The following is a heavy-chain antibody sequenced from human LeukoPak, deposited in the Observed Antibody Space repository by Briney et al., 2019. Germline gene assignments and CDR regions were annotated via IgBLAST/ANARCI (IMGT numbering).Heavy chain of an antibody. V-gene: IGHV3-23*01. Sequence: GESLRLSCAASGFTFSSYAMSWVRQAPGKGLEWVSAISGSGGSTYYADSVKGRFTISRDNSKNTLYLQMNSLRAEDTAVYYCAKSHGSGSYYNAFDIWGQGTMVTVSS. CDR3: AKSHGSGSYYNAFDI. CDR1: GFTFSSYA. D-gene: IGHD3-10*01. J-gene: IGHJ3*02. CDR2: ISGSGGST.